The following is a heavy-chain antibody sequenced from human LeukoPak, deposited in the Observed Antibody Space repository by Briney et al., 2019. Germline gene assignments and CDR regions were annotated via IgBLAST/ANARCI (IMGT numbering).Heavy chain of an antibody. CDR3: SVVVVVVAATQVDY. J-gene: IGHJ4*02. D-gene: IGHD2-15*01. CDR1: GFTFSSYG. Sequence: PGGSLRLSCAASGFTFSSYGMHWVRQAPGKGLEWVAFIRYDGSSKYYADSVKGRFTISRDSSKNTLYLQMNSLRAEDTAVYYCSVVVVVVAATQVDYWGQGTLVTVSS. V-gene: IGHV3-30*02. CDR2: IRYDGSSK.